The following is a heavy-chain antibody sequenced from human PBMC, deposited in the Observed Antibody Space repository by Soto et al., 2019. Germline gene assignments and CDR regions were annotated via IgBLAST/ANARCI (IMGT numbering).Heavy chain of an antibody. J-gene: IGHJ2*01. V-gene: IGHV3-30*18. CDR3: AKEFGPMTTVTENWYFDL. CDR2: MSFDGSNK. CDR1: GFTFSSYG. D-gene: IGHD4-17*01. Sequence: QVQLVESGGGVVQPGRSLRLSCAASGFTFSSYGLHWVRQTPGKGLEWVAVMSFDGSNKYYADSVKGRFTISRDNSKNTLYLQVNSLRAEDTAVYYCAKEFGPMTTVTENWYFDLWGRGTLVTVSS.